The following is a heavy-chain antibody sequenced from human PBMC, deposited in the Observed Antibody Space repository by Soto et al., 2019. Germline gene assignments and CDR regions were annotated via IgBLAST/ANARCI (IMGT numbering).Heavy chain of an antibody. CDR2: INHSGST. CDR1: GGSFSDYF. Sequence: SETLSLTCAVYGGSFSDYFWTWIRQPPGKGLEWIGEINHSGSTNFNPSLKSRVAISADTSRNQFSLRVTSVTAADTAVYYCAGREFASSSFHYYYAVDVWGQGTTVTVS. V-gene: IGHV4-34*01. CDR3: AGREFASSSFHYYYAVDV. D-gene: IGHD6-6*01. J-gene: IGHJ6*02.